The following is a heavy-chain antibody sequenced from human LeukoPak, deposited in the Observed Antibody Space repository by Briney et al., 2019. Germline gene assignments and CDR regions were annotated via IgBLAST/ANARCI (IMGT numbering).Heavy chain of an antibody. CDR2: IWYDGSNK. J-gene: IGHJ4*02. Sequence: PGGSLRLSCAASGFTFSSYGMHWVRQAPGKGLEWVAVIWYDGSNKYYADSVKGRFTISRDNSKNTLYLQMNNLRAEDTAVYYCAKDRGQRGFFDYWGQGTLVTVSS. V-gene: IGHV3-33*06. CDR3: AKDRGQRGFFDY. D-gene: IGHD6-25*01. CDR1: GFTFSSYG.